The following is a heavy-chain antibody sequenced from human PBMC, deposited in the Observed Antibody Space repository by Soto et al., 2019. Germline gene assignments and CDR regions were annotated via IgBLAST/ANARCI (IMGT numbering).Heavy chain of an antibody. CDR3: ATLSIAARPYYYYYYMDV. Sequence: SETLSLTCTVSGGSISSYYWSWIRQPPGKGLEWIGYIYYSGSTNYNPSLKSRVTISVDTSKNQFSLKLSSVTAADTAVYYCATLSIAARPYYYYYYMDVWGKGTTVTVSS. CDR2: IYYSGST. CDR1: GGSISSYY. V-gene: IGHV4-59*08. J-gene: IGHJ6*03. D-gene: IGHD6-6*01.